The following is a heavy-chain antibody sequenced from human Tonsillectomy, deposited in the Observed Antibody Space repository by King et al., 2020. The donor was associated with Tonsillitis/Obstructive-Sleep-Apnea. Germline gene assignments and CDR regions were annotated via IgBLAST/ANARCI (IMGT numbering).Heavy chain of an antibody. CDR1: GFTFNNYA. CDR2: ISCGGGNT. V-gene: IGHV3-23*04. J-gene: IGHJ3*01. D-gene: IGHD6-13*01. CDR3: AISRRYSTNVSFHV. Sequence: VQLVESGGDLVQPGGSLRLSCAASGFTFNNYAMFWVRQAPGKGLEWVSAISCGGGNTYYPDSVKGRFSISRDNYQNTVYLQPNSLRAEDTALYYCAISRRYSTNVSFHVWGEGTMVTV.